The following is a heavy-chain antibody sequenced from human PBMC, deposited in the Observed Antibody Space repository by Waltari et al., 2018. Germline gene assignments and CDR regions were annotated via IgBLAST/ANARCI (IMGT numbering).Heavy chain of an antibody. CDR1: GGSISSSSYY. CDR3: SRHLQWLHLGDY. J-gene: IGHJ4*02. Sequence: QLQLQESGPGLVKPSETLSLTCTVSGGSISSSSYYWGWPRQPPGKGLEWIGSIYYSGSTYYNPSLKSRVTISVDTSKNQFSLKLSSVTAADTAVYYFSRHLQWLHLGDYWGQGTLVTVSS. CDR2: IYYSGST. V-gene: IGHV4-39*01. D-gene: IGHD6-19*01.